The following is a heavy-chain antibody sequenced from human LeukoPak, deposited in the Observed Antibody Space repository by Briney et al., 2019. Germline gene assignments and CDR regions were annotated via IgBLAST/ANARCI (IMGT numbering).Heavy chain of an antibody. CDR3: AKTDGVVVVPYRAYYFDY. Sequence: GGSLRLSCAASGFTFSSYAMSWVRQAPGKGLEWVSAISGSGGSTYYADSVKGRFTISRDNSKNTLYLQMNSLRAEDTAVYYCAKTDGVVVVPYRAYYFDYWGQGTLVTVSS. CDR1: GFTFSSYA. J-gene: IGHJ4*02. V-gene: IGHV3-23*01. D-gene: IGHD3-22*01. CDR2: ISGSGGST.